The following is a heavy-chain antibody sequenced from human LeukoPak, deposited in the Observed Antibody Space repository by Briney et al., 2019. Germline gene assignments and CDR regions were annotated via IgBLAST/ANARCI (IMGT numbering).Heavy chain of an antibody. J-gene: IGHJ3*02. V-gene: IGHV4-38-2*01. CDR1: GYSISSGYY. D-gene: IGHD3-10*01. Sequence: SETLSLTCAVSGYSISSGYYWGGIRQPPGKGLEWIGSIYHSGSTYYNPSLKSRVTISVDTSKNQFSLKLSSVTAADTAVYYCARYMVRGVIYPLNDAFDIWGQGTMVTVSS. CDR3: ARYMVRGVIYPLNDAFDI. CDR2: IYHSGST.